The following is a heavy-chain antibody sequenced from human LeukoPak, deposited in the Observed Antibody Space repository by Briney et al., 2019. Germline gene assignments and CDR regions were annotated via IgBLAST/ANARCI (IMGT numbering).Heavy chain of an antibody. CDR2: TYYRSKWYT. D-gene: IGHD2-15*01. J-gene: IGHJ4*02. CDR3: ARDGWPAFDY. V-gene: IGHV6-1*01. Sequence: PSQTLSLTCAISGDSVSTNTAAWNWIRQSPSRGLEWLGRTYYRSKWYTDYAVSVKSRITINPDTSKNQFSLQLNSVTPKDTAVYFCARDGWPAFDYWGQGTLVTVSS. CDR1: GDSVSTNTAA.